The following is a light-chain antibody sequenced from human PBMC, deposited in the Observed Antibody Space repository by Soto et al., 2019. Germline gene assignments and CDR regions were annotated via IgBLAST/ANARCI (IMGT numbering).Light chain of an antibody. CDR1: QSVSSSY. Sequence: EIVLTQSPGTLSLSPGERAILSCRASQSVSSSYLAWYRQKPGQAPSLLIYGASSRATGIPDRFSGSGSGTDFTLTISRLEPEDFAVYYCQQYDSYMYAFGQGTKVDIK. CDR2: GAS. V-gene: IGKV3-20*01. J-gene: IGKJ2*01. CDR3: QQYDSYMYA.